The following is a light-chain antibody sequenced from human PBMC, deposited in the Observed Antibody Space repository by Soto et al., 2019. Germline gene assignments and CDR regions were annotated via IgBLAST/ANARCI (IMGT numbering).Light chain of an antibody. CDR1: TGAVTSGHY. J-gene: IGLJ2*01. CDR2: DTS. Sequence: QTVVTQEPSLTVSPGGTVTLTCVSSTGAVTSGHYPYWFQQKPGQAPRTLIYDTSNKHSWTPARFSGSLLGGKPALTLSGAQPEDEAEYFCLLSYGGARRVFGGGTKLTVL. CDR3: LLSYGGARRV. V-gene: IGLV7-46*01.